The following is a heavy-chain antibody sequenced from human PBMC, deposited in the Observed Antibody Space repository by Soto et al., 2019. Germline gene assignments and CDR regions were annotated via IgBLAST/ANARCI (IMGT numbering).Heavy chain of an antibody. CDR3: ASTEKVLLWFGGFDY. J-gene: IGHJ4*02. D-gene: IGHD3-10*01. CDR2: IYSGDST. V-gene: IGHV3-66*01. Sequence: EVQLVESGGGLVQPGGSLRLSCAASGFTVSSNYMSWVRQAPGKGLEWVSVIYSGDSTYYADSVKGRFTISRDISKNTLYLQMNSLRAEDTAVYYCASTEKVLLWFGGFDYWGQGNLVTVSS. CDR1: GFTVSSNY.